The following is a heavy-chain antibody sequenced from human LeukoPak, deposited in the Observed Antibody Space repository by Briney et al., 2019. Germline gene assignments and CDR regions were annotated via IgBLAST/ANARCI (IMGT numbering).Heavy chain of an antibody. Sequence: SETLSLTCAVSGGSISSYYWSWIRQSPGKGLEWIAYIYNSGNTNYYPSFKSRVPISVDPSKNQFSLKLTSVAAADTAIYYCAIQPSGTAAFDIWGQGTMVTVSS. J-gene: IGHJ3*02. V-gene: IGHV4-59*08. D-gene: IGHD1/OR15-1a*01. CDR3: AIQPSGTAAFDI. CDR1: GGSISSYY. CDR2: IYNSGNT.